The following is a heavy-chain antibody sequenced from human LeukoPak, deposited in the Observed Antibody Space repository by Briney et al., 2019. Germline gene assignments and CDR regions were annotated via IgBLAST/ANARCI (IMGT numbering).Heavy chain of an antibody. CDR2: IDSDGSST. CDR3: ARATTRSEDYYNRYYFDD. CDR1: GFTFSRYW. Sequence: PGGSLRLSCAASGFTFSRYWMHWVRQAPGKGLLWVSRIDSDGSSTTYADSVKGRFTISRDNAKNTLYLQMNSLRAEDTAVYYCARATTRSEDYYNRYYFDDWGQGTLVTVSS. V-gene: IGHV3-74*01. D-gene: IGHD3-22*01. J-gene: IGHJ4*02.